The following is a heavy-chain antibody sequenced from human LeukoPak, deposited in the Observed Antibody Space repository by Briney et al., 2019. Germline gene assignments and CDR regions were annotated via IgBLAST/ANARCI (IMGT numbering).Heavy chain of an antibody. J-gene: IGHJ5*02. Sequence: ASVKVSCKASGYTFTGYYMHWVRQAPGQGLEWMGWINPKSGGRNYGQKFQGRVTMTRDTSIGTAYMEVSRLRSDDTAMYYCAREGRVSYYLWFDPWGQGTLVTVSS. CDR2: INPKSGGR. V-gene: IGHV1-2*02. D-gene: IGHD1-26*01. CDR3: AREGRVSYYLWFDP. CDR1: GYTFTGYY.